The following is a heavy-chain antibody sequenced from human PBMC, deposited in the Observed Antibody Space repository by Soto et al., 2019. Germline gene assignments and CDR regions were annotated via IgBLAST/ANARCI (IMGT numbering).Heavy chain of an antibody. J-gene: IGHJ5*02. V-gene: IGHV4-34*01. D-gene: IGHD6-13*01. CDR2: INHSGST. CDR1: GGSFSGYY. CDR3: ARELSSSSTNWFDP. Sequence: PSETLSLTCAVYGGSFSGYYWSWIRQPPGKGLEWIGEINHSGSTNYNPSLKSRVTISVDTSKNQFSLKLSSVTAADTAVYYCARELSSSSTNWFDPWGQGTLVTVS.